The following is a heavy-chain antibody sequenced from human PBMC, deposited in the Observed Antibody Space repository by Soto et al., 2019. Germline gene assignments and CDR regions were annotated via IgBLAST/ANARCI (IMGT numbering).Heavy chain of an antibody. D-gene: IGHD1-26*01. V-gene: IGHV3-74*01. CDR2: IDTDGSTT. CDR3: SRGGGFSGNYL. CDR1: GFSFSDYW. J-gene: IGHJ4*02. Sequence: EVQLVESGGGLVQPGGSLRLSRAASGFSFSDYWMHWVRQAPGKGLVWVSCIDTDGSTTTYADSVKGRFTISRDNVKNTLYLQMDSLRAEDTALYYCSRGGGFSGNYLGGQGTLVTVSS.